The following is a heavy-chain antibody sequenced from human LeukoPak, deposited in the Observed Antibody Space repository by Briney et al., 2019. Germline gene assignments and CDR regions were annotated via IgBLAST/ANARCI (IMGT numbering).Heavy chain of an antibody. D-gene: IGHD3-3*01. CDR2: LYSSGTT. Sequence: GGSLRLSCAVSGFTVNSKYMNWVRQAPGKGLEWVSILYSSGTTYYADSVRGRFTISRDNSKNTLYLQMNSVRAEDTAVYYCAANYDFWSGYPPDWGQGTLVTVSS. CDR1: GFTVNSKY. V-gene: IGHV3-66*02. CDR3: AANYDFWSGYPPD. J-gene: IGHJ4*02.